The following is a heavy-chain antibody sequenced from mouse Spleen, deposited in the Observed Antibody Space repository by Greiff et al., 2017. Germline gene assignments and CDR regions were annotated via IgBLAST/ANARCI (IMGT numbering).Heavy chain of an antibody. CDR3: AREGTARASYFDY. CDR1: GYTFTDYY. Sequence: VQLQQSGPVLVKPGASVKMSCKASGYTFTDYYMNWVKQSHGKSLEWIGVINPYNGGTSYNQKFKGKATLTVDKSSSTAYMELNSLTSEDSAVYYCAREGTARASYFDYWGQGTTLTVSS. D-gene: IGHD3-2*01. J-gene: IGHJ2*01. CDR2: INPYNGGT. V-gene: IGHV1-19*01.